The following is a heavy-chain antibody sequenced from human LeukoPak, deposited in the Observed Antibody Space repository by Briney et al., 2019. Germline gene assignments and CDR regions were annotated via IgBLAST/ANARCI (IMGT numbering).Heavy chain of an antibody. CDR1: GYTFTGYY. V-gene: IGHV1-2*02. CDR3: ASALTMIVVVNLLFDP. D-gene: IGHD3-22*01. J-gene: IGHJ5*02. CDR2: INPNSGGT. Sequence: GASVKVSCKASGYTFTGYYMHWVRQAPGQGLEWMGWINPNSGGTNYAQKFQGRVTMTRDTSISTAYMELSRLRSDDTAVYYCASALTMIVVVNLLFDPWGQGTLVTVSS.